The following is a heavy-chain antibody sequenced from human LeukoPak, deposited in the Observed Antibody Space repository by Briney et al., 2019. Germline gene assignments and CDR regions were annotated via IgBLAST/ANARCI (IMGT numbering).Heavy chain of an antibody. CDR2: ISWNSGSI. Sequence: GGSLRLSCAASGFTFDDYAMHRVRQAPGKGLEWVSGISWNSGSIGYADSVKGRFTISRDNSKNTLYLQMNSLRAEDTAVYYCAKLWSSSSSANDYWGQGTLVTVSS. V-gene: IGHV3-9*01. CDR3: AKLWSSSSSANDY. CDR1: GFTFDDYA. D-gene: IGHD6-6*01. J-gene: IGHJ4*02.